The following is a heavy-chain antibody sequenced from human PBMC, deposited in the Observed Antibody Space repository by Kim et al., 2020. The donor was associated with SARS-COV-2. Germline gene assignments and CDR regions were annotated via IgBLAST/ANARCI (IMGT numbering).Heavy chain of an antibody. CDR2: EK. CDR3: ARGSWWFDP. D-gene: IGHD6-6*01. V-gene: IGHV3-7*01. J-gene: IGHJ5*02. Sequence: EKYYVDSVKGRFTISRDNAKNSLYLQMNSLRAEDTAVYYCARGSWWFDPWGQGTLVTVSS.